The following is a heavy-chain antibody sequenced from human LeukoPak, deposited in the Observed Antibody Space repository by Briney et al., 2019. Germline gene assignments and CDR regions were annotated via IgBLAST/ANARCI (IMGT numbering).Heavy chain of an antibody. V-gene: IGHV4-61*02. CDR3: ARDRKATNGGDAFDI. CDR2: IYTSGST. Sequence: SETLSLTCTVSGGSISSGSYYWRWIRQPAGKGLEWIGRIYTSGSTNYNPSLKSRVTISVDTSKNQFSLKLSSVTAADTAVYYCARDRKATNGGDAFDIWGQGTMVTVSS. CDR1: GGSISSGSYY. D-gene: IGHD2-8*01. J-gene: IGHJ3*02.